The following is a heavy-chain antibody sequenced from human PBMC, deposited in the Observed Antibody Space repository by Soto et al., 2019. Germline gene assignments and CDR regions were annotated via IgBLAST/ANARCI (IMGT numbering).Heavy chain of an antibody. Sequence: QVQLVQSGAEVKKPGSSVKVSCKASGGTFSSYTISWVRQAPGQGLEWMGRIIRILGIANYAQKFQGRVTITADKSTSTAYMELSSLRSEDTAVYYCARDLGYTSYGSGSYYKGYWYFDLWGRGTLVTVSS. CDR3: ARDLGYTSYGSGSYYKGYWYFDL. V-gene: IGHV1-69*08. CDR2: IIRILGIA. D-gene: IGHD3-10*01. CDR1: GGTFSSYT. J-gene: IGHJ2*01.